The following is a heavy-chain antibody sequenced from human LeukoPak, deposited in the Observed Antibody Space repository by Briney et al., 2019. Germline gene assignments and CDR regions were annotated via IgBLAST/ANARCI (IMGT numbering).Heavy chain of an antibody. CDR1: GFTFSSYA. CDR2: ISGSGGST. J-gene: IGHJ4*02. Sequence: GGSLRLSCAASGFTFSSYAMSWVRQAPGKGLEWVSAISGSGGSTYYADSVKGRFTISRDNSKNTLYLQMNSLRAEDTAVYYCAKSVIAAVHRAPFDYWGQGTLVTVSS. V-gene: IGHV3-23*01. CDR3: AKSVIAAVHRAPFDY. D-gene: IGHD6-13*01.